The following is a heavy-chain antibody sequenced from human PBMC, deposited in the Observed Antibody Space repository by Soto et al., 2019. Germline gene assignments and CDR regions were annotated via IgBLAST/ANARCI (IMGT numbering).Heavy chain of an antibody. CDR2: ISGSGGSI. V-gene: IGHV3-23*01. CDR3: AKVDGLGGIAARYHY. J-gene: IGHJ4*02. CDR1: GFTFSSYA. Sequence: PGGSLRLSCAASGFTFSSYAMSWVRQAPGKGLEWVSAISGSGGSIYYADSVKGRFTISRDNSKNTLYLQMNSLRAEDTAVYYCAKVDGLGGIAARYHYWGQGTLVTAPQ. D-gene: IGHD6-6*01.